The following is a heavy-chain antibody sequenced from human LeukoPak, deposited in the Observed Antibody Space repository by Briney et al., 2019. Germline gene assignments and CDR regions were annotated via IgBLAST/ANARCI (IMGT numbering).Heavy chain of an antibody. D-gene: IGHD3-10*01. CDR2: IIPIFVTA. Sequence: SVKVSCKASGGTFSSYAISWVRQAPGQGLEWMGGIIPIFVTANYAQKFQGRVTITADESTSTAYMELSSLRSEDTAVYYCARDGSGSYYGGNWFDPWGQGTLATVSS. CDR3: ARDGSGSYYGGNWFDP. V-gene: IGHV1-69*13. CDR1: GGTFSSYA. J-gene: IGHJ5*02.